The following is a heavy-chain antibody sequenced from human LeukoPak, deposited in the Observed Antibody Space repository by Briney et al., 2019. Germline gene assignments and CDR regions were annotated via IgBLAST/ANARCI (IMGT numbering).Heavy chain of an antibody. CDR3: AKGLCSSTSCYVYYYYYYMDV. J-gene: IGHJ6*03. CDR2: ISGSGGST. Sequence: GGSLRLSCAASGFTFSSYAMSWVRQAPGKGLEQVSAISGSGGSTYYADSVKGRFTISRDNSKNTLYLQMNSLRAEDTAVYYCAKGLCSSTSCYVYYYYYYMDVWGKGTTVTVSS. D-gene: IGHD2-2*01. V-gene: IGHV3-23*01. CDR1: GFTFSSYA.